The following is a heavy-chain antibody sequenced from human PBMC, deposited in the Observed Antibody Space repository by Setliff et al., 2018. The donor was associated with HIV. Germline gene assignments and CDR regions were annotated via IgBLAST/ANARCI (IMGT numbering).Heavy chain of an antibody. CDR2: INAYNGNT. CDR1: GYTFTSYY. V-gene: IGHV1-18*01. Sequence: ASVKVSCKASGYTFTSYYIHWVRQAPGQGLEWMGWINAYNGNTNYAQELQGRVTMTTDTSTSTVYMELRSLRSDDTAVYYCAREGYSGSYFNYYYYLDVWGKGTTVTVSS. J-gene: IGHJ6*03. CDR3: AREGYSGSYFNYYYYLDV. D-gene: IGHD1-26*01.